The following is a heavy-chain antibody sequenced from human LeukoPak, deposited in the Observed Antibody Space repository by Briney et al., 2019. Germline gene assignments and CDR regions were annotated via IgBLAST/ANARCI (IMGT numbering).Heavy chain of an antibody. CDR1: GYTLTELS. CDR3: ATAAYYYGSGSYCFDY. D-gene: IGHD3-10*01. J-gene: IGHJ4*02. CDR2: FDPEDGET. V-gene: IGHV1-24*01. Sequence: ASVKVSCKVSGYTLTELSVHWVRQAPGKGLEWMGGFDPEDGETIYAQKFQGRVTMTEDTSTDTAYMELSSLRSEDTAVYYCATAAYYYGSGSYCFDYWGQGTLVTVSS.